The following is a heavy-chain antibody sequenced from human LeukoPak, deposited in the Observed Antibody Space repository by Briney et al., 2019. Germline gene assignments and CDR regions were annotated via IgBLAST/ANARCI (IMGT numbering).Heavy chain of an antibody. V-gene: IGHV4-30-2*01. Sequence: SETLSLTCAVSGGSISSGGYSWSWIRQLPGKGLEWIGYIYHSGSTYYNPSLKSRVTISVDRSKNQFSLKLSSVTAADTAVYYCARARRDGYNEFDYWGQGTLVTVSS. CDR3: ARARRDGYNEFDY. J-gene: IGHJ4*02. D-gene: IGHD5-24*01. CDR1: GGSISSGGYS. CDR2: IYHSGST.